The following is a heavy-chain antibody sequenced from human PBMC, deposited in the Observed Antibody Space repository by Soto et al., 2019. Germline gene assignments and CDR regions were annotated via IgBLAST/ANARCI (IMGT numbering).Heavy chain of an antibody. CDR1: GFPLSGYA. CDR2: ISSNGVGT. Sequence: PGGSLSLSCAASGFPLSGYAMDWVRQAPGKGLEYVSGISSNGVGTYYANSVQGRFTISRDNSKNTVYLQMGSLRPEDMAVYYCARRARPDFYYMDVWGKGTTVTVSS. D-gene: IGHD6-6*01. J-gene: IGHJ6*03. V-gene: IGHV3-64*01. CDR3: ARRARPDFYYMDV.